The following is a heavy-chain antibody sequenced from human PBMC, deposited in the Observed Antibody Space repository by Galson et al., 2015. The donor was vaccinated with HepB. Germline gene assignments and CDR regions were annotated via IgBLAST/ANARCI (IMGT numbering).Heavy chain of an antibody. CDR2: IKQDGSEK. Sequence: SLRLSCAASGFTFSSYWMSWVRQAPGKGLEWVANIKQDGSEKYYVDSVKGRFTISRDNAKNSLYLQMNSLRAEDTAVYYCARHHGSVDYYMDVWGKGTTVTVSS. J-gene: IGHJ6*03. CDR3: ARHHGSVDYYMDV. CDR1: GFTFSSYW. D-gene: IGHD3-10*01. V-gene: IGHV3-7*01.